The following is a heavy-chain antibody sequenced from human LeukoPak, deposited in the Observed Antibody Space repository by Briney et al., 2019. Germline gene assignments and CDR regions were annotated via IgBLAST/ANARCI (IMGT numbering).Heavy chain of an antibody. CDR3: AKDPITFGGVIVVDPYFDY. J-gene: IGHJ4*02. CDR2: ISWNSGSI. V-gene: IGHV3-9*01. CDR1: GFTFDDYA. D-gene: IGHD3-16*02. Sequence: GGSLRLSCAASGFTFDDYAMPWVRQAPGKGLEWVSGISWNSGSIGYADSVKGRFTISRDNAKNSLYLQMNSLRAEDTALYYCAKDPITFGGVIVVDPYFDYWGQGTLVTVSS.